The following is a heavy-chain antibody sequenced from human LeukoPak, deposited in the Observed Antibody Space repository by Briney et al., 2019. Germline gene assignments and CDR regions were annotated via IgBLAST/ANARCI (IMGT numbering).Heavy chain of an antibody. CDR2: IIPILGIA. CDR3: ASPRIVGATPLGFDY. D-gene: IGHD1-26*01. V-gene: IGHV1-69*04. Sequence: SVKVSCKASGGTFSSYAISWVRQAPGQGLEWMGRIIPILGIANYAQKFLGRVTITADKSTSTAYMELSSLRSEDTAVYYCASPRIVGATPLGFDYWGQGTLVTVSS. J-gene: IGHJ4*02. CDR1: GGTFSSYA.